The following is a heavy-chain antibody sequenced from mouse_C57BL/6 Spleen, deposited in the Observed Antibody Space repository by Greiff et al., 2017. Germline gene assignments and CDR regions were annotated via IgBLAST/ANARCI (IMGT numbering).Heavy chain of an antibody. Sequence: VQLQQSGPELVKPGASVKISCKASGYTFTDYYMNWVKQSHGKSLEWIGDINPNNGGTSYNQKFKGKATLTVDKSSSTAYMELRSLTSEDSAVYYCARLRHVFDYWGQGTTLTVSS. CDR3: ARLRHVFDY. CDR2: INPNNGGT. V-gene: IGHV1-26*01. CDR1: GYTFTDYY. J-gene: IGHJ2*01. D-gene: IGHD2-12*01.